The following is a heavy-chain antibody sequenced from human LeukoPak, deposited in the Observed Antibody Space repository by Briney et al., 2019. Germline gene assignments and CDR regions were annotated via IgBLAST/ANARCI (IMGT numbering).Heavy chain of an antibody. J-gene: IGHJ4*02. CDR3: ATGNPTYGDYDY. D-gene: IGHD4-17*01. Sequence: ASVKVSCKVSGYTFTDYYMHWGQQAPGKGLEWMGLVDPEDGETIYAEKFQGRVTITADTSTDTAYMELSSLRSEDTAVYYCATGNPTYGDYDYWGQGTLVTVSS. CDR1: GYTFTDYY. V-gene: IGHV1-69-2*01. CDR2: VDPEDGET.